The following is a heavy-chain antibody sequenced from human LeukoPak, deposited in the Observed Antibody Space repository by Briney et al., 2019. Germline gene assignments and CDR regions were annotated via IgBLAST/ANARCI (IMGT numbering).Heavy chain of an antibody. CDR3: ARVRNYDILGTPDY. J-gene: IGHJ4*02. CDR2: ISAYNGNT. CDR1: GYTFTSYG. Sequence: GASVKVSCKASGYTFTSYGISWVRQAPGQGLEWMGWISAYNGNTNYAQKLQGRVTMTTDTSTSTAYTELRSLRSDDTAVYYCARVRNYDILGTPDYWGQGTLVTVSS. V-gene: IGHV1-18*01. D-gene: IGHD3-9*01.